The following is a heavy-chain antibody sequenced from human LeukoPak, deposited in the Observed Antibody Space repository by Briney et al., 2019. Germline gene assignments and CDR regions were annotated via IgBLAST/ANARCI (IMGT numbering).Heavy chain of an antibody. D-gene: IGHD6-13*01. Sequence: GDSLRLSCAASGFAFNSYSISWVRQTPGRGLAWVCSISGRDGPTYFGDSVKGRFTISRDSSKRSVTLQMNGLTADDTAVYFCARGRTGAAADTWFDFWGQGTLVTVSS. J-gene: IGHJ4*02. V-gene: IGHV3-23*01. CDR2: ISGRDGPT. CDR1: GFAFNSYS. CDR3: ARGRTGAAADTWFDF.